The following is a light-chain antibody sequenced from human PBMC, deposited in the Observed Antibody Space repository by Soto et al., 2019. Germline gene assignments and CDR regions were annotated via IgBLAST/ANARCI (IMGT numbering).Light chain of an antibody. CDR3: QHRSNWPLT. V-gene: IGKV3-11*01. Sequence: EIVLTQSSATLSLSPGEGATLSCRASQSVSSYLAWYQQKPGQAPRLLIYDASNRATGIPARFSGSGSGTDFTLTISSLEPEDFAVYYCQHRSNWPLTFGGGTKVEIK. J-gene: IGKJ4*01. CDR2: DAS. CDR1: QSVSSY.